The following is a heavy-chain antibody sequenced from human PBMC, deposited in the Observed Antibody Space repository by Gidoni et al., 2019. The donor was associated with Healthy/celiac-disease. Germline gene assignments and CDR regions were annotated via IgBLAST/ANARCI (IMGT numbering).Heavy chain of an antibody. CDR1: GYSISSGYY. J-gene: IGHJ4*02. D-gene: IGHD3-22*01. V-gene: IGHV4-38-2*01. Sequence: QVQLQESGPGLVKPSETLSLTCAVSGYSISSGYYWGWIRQPPGKGLEWIGSIYHSGSTYYNPSLKSRVTISVDTSKNQFSLKLSSVTAADTVVYYCAASHSDYYDSSGYGYFDYWGQGTLVTVSS. CDR2: IYHSGST. CDR3: AASHSDYYDSSGYGYFDY.